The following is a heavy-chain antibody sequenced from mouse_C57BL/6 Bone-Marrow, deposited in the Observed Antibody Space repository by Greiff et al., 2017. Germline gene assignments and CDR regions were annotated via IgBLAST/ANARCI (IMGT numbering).Heavy chain of an antibody. CDR2: ILPGSGGT. V-gene: IGHV1-9*01. J-gene: IGHJ3*01. D-gene: IGHD3-2*02. CDR3: ARWLRLPFAY. CDR1: GYTFTGYW. Sequence: QVQLKQSGAELMKPGASVKLSCKATGYTFTGYWIEWVKQRPGHGLEWIGEILPGSGGTNYNEKFKGKATFTADTSSNTAYMQLSSLTTEDSAIYYCARWLRLPFAYWGQGTLVTVSA.